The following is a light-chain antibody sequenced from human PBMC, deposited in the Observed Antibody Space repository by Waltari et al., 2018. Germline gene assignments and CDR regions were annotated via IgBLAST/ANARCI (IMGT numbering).Light chain of an antibody. V-gene: IGKV1-33*01. CDR3: QHYKNVRRT. Sequence: DIQMTQAPSSLSASVGDRVTITCQASQDIDKNLNWFQQKPGKAPKVIIYDASNLRTGVPLRFSGSGSATHVTLTINSLQPADTATYYCQHYKNVRRTFGGGTKVEIK. CDR1: QDIDKN. J-gene: IGKJ4*01. CDR2: DAS.